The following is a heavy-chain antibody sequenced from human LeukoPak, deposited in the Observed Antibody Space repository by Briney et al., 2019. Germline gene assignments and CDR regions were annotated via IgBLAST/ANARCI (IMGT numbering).Heavy chain of an antibody. J-gene: IGHJ4*02. V-gene: IGHV1-2*02. Sequence: ASVTVSFKASGYTFTDNDIHWVRQAPRQGLGWMAWINPKSVDADSALKFEGRVTMTRSTSASTAYLELRRLTKDDTAVYYCASVGGRWGQGTPVTVSS. CDR1: GYTFTDND. CDR3: ASVGGR. D-gene: IGHD1-26*01. CDR2: INPKSVDA.